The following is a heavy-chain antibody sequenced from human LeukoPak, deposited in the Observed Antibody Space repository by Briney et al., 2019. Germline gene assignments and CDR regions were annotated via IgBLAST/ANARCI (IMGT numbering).Heavy chain of an antibody. CDR3: AGVVVTAIIGRWFDP. V-gene: IGHV4-4*02. CDR2: IYHSGST. CDR1: GGSISSSNW. Sequence: SGTLSLTCAVSGGSISSSNWWSWVRQPPGKGLEWIGEIYHSGSTNYNPSLKSRVTISVDKSKNQFSLKLSSVTAADTAVYYCAGVVVTAIIGRWFDPWGQGTLVTVSS. D-gene: IGHD2-21*02. J-gene: IGHJ5*02.